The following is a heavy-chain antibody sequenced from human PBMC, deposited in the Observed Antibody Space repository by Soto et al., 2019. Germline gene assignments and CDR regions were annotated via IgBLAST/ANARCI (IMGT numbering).Heavy chain of an antibody. J-gene: IGHJ6*03. Sequence: EVQLVESGGGLVQPGGSLRLSCAASGFTVSSNYMSWVRQAPGKGPEWVSVIYSGGSTYYADSVKGRFTISRHNSKNTLYLQMNSLRAEDTAVYYCARETENAWGNYYYYYMDVWGKGTTDTVSS. CDR3: ARETENAWGNYYYYYMDV. CDR1: GFTVSSNY. CDR2: IYSGGST. D-gene: IGHD7-27*01. V-gene: IGHV3-53*04.